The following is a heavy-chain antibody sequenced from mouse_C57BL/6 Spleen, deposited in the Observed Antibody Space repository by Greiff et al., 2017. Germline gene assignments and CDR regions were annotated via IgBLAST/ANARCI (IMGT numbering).Heavy chain of an antibody. CDR1: GYTFTSYW. CDR3: ARRGAIWHYFDY. J-gene: IGHJ2*01. Sequence: QVQLQQPGAELVKPGASVKLSCKASGYTFTSYWMHWVKQRPGQGLEWIGMIHPNSGSTNYNEKFKSKATLTVDKSSSTAYMQLSSLTSEDSAVYYCARRGAIWHYFDYWGQGTTLTVSS. CDR2: IHPNSGST. D-gene: IGHD1-1*02. V-gene: IGHV1-64*01.